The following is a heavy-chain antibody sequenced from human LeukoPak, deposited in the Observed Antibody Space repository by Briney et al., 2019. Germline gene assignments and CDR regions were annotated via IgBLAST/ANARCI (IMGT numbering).Heavy chain of an antibody. CDR1: GDSVSSNSAT. J-gene: IGHJ4*02. D-gene: IGHD5-18*01. CDR3: ARVRPYSYGLDY. V-gene: IGHV6-1*01. CDR2: TFYRSKWYN. Sequence: SQTLSLTCAISGDSVSSNSATWHWIRQTPSRGLEWLGRTFYRSKWYNDYAESVKSRITLNADTSKNQFSLQLNSVTPEDTAVYFCARVRPYSYGLDYWGQGTLVTVSS.